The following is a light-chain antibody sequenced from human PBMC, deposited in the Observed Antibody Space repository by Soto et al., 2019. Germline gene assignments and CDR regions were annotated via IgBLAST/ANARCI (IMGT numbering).Light chain of an antibody. CDR2: GAS. CDR3: QQYGSSPLWT. CDR1: QSVSNNY. J-gene: IGKJ1*01. V-gene: IGKV3-20*01. Sequence: IGLTQSAGTLSLYPGERATLSCRASQSVSNNYLAWYQQKPGQAPRLLIYGASSRATGIPDRFSGSGSGTDFTLTISRLEPEDFAVYYCQQYGSSPLWTFGQGTKVDI.